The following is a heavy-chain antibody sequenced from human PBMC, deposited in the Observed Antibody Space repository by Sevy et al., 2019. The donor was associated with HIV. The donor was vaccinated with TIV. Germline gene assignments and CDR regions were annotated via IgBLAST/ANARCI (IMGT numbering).Heavy chain of an antibody. CDR1: GFTFGDYC. Sequence: GGSLRLSCTASGFTFGDYCMSWVRQAPGKGLEWVAFIKSDVYGGTVDYAASVRGRFVISRDDSKTMLYLQMNDLKNEDTGVYYCARRNAAQSIFDYWGQGALVTVSS. J-gene: IGHJ4*02. CDR2: IKSDVYGGTV. CDR3: ARRNAAQSIFDY. D-gene: IGHD1-1*01. V-gene: IGHV3-49*04.